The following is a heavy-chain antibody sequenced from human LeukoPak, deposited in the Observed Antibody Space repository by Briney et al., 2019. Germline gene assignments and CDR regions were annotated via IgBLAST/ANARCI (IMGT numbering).Heavy chain of an antibody. CDR1: GESFSAYY. V-gene: IGHV4-34*01. CDR2: INENGSS. Sequence: SETLSLTCAVYGESFSAYYWSWIRQSPGKGLEWIAEINENGSSNYNPSLKSRVTISVDTSKKQFSLKVNSVTADDTAVYYCARGPFEYSGGWYLRMRYFQHWGQGTLVTVSS. J-gene: IGHJ1*01. CDR3: ARGPFEYSGGWYLRMRYFQH. D-gene: IGHD6-19*01.